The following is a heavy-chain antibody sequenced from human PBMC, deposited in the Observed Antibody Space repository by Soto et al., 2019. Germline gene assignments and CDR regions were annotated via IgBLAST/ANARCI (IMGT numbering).Heavy chain of an antibody. Sequence: SETLSLTCSVSGDSISSSYWSWIRQPPGKGLEWIGYIYYSGSTNYNPSLKSRVTISVDTSKNQFSLKLSSVTAADTAVYYCARARNGYGVNVVWIDYWGQGTLVTVSS. CDR3: ARARNGYGVNVVWIDY. D-gene: IGHD5-18*01. J-gene: IGHJ4*02. CDR1: GDSISSSY. CDR2: IYYSGST. V-gene: IGHV4-59*01.